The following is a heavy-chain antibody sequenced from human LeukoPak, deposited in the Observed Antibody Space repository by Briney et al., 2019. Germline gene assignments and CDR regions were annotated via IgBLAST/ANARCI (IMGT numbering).Heavy chain of an antibody. V-gene: IGHV3-23*01. CDR3: AKDGDSSGWYPLVDY. CDR1: GFTFSSYA. J-gene: IGHJ4*02. CDR2: ISGSGGST. Sequence: GGSLRLSCAVSGFTFSSYAMSWVRQAPGKGLEWVSAISGSGGSTYYAVSVKVQFNIYRDTSKNTLYLAMNSLRAEYTGVYYCAKDGDSSGWYPLVDYWGQGTLVTVSS. D-gene: IGHD6-19*01.